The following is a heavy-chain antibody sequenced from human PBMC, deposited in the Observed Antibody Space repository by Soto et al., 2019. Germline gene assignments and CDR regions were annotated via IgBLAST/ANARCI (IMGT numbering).Heavy chain of an antibody. CDR2: IYPADSDT. CDR3: ARLHIATSGPFDY. Sequence: GESLKISCKGSGYTCTSYWIAWVRQMPGKGLEWMGVIYPADSDTRYSPSFKGQVTISVDKSISTAYLQWSSLKASDTAMYYCARLHIATSGPFDYWGQGTLVTVSS. V-gene: IGHV5-51*01. CDR1: GYTCTSYW. D-gene: IGHD6-13*01. J-gene: IGHJ4*02.